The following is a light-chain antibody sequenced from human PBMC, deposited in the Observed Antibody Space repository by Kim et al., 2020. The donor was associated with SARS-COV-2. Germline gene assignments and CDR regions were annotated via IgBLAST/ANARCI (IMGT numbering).Light chain of an antibody. CDR1: QSVRNNY. CDR3: QHYRSSPPMYT. Sequence: EIVLTQSPGTLSLSPGERATLSCRASQSVRNNYLAWYQQKPGQAPRLLIHGASSRATGIPDRFSGSGSGTDFTLTICRLEPEDFAMYYCQHYRSSPPMYTFGQGTKLEI. J-gene: IGKJ2*01. CDR2: GAS. V-gene: IGKV3-20*01.